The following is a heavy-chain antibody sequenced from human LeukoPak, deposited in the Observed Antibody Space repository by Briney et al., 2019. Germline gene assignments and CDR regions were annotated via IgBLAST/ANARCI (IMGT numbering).Heavy chain of an antibody. V-gene: IGHV4-61*02. CDR2: IYTSGST. D-gene: IGHD3-22*01. CDR3: GRLDDYDYSAW. J-gene: IGHJ4*02. Sequence: SETLSLTCTVSGGSINSGSYYWSWIRQPAGKGLEWIGRIYTSGSTNYNPSLKSRVTISVDTSKNQFSLKLNSVTAADTAVYFCGRLDDYDYSAWWGQGILVTVSS. CDR1: GGSINSGSYY.